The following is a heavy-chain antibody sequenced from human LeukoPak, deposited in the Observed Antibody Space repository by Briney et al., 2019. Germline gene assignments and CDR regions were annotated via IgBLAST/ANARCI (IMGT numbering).Heavy chain of an antibody. D-gene: IGHD1-26*01. CDR3: ASWWELKY. Sequence: PGGSLRLSCAASGFTFSSYAMSWVRQAPGKGLEWVSYISSTSSTIYYADSVKGRFTISRDNAKNSLYLQMNSLRAEDTAVYYCASWWELKYWGQGTLVTVSS. V-gene: IGHV3-48*01. J-gene: IGHJ4*02. CDR2: ISSTSSTI. CDR1: GFTFSSYA.